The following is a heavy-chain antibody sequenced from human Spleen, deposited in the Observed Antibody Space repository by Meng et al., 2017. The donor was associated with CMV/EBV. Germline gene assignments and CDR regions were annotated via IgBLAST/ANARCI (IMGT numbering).Heavy chain of an antibody. Sequence: SETLSLTCTVSGGSISSYYWSWIRQPPGKGLEWIGYIYYSGSTYYNLSLKSRVTISVDTSKNQFSLKLSSVTAADTAVYYCARVLTIFGVVIIPDWFDPWGQGTLVTVSS. CDR3: ARVLTIFGVVIIPDWFDP. D-gene: IGHD3-3*01. J-gene: IGHJ5*02. V-gene: IGHV4-59*08. CDR1: GGSISSYY. CDR2: IYYSGST.